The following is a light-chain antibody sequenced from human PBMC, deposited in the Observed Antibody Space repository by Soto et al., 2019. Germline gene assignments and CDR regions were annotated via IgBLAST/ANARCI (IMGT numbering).Light chain of an antibody. Sequence: DIEMTQSPSTLSAFVGDRVTITCRANQSISRWLAWYQQKPGKAPNLLIYKASTLESGVSSRFSGSGYGTEFTLTISSLQPDDFATYYCHQYNSYSGYTFGQGTKLEIK. J-gene: IGKJ2*01. CDR3: HQYNSYSGYT. CDR2: KAS. V-gene: IGKV1-5*03. CDR1: QSISRW.